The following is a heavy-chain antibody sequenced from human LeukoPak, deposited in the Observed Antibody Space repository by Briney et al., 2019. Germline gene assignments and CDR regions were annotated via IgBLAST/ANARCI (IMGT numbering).Heavy chain of an antibody. D-gene: IGHD2-2*01. V-gene: IGHV3-23*01. CDR2: ISGTGIDT. Sequence: GGSLRLSCAASGFTFSSYAMSWVRQAPGKGLEWVSAISGTGIDTNYADSVKGRFTISRDNSKSTLYLQMNSLRAEDTAIYYCAKHCSSASCYRFEYWGQGTLVTVPS. J-gene: IGHJ4*02. CDR3: AKHCSSASCYRFEY. CDR1: GFTFSSYA.